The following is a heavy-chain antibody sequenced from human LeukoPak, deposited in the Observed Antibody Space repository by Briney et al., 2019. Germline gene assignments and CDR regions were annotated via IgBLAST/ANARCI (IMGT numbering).Heavy chain of an antibody. J-gene: IGHJ4*02. V-gene: IGHV1-69*06. CDR3: ATTTVGVPAATDFDY. CDR1: GGTFSSYA. Sequence: SVKVSCKASGGTFSSYAISWVRQAPGQGLEWMGRIIPIFGTAIYAQKFQGRVTMTEDTSTDTAYMELSSLRSEDTAVYYCATTTVGVPAATDFDYWGQGTLVTVSS. CDR2: IIPIFGTA. D-gene: IGHD2-2*01.